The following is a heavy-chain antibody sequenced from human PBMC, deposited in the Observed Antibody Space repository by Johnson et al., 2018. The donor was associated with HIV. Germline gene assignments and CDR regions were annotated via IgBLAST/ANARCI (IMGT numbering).Heavy chain of an antibody. CDR3: ARDYPYDRSPWGAFDI. CDR2: IWYDGSSK. J-gene: IGHJ3*02. V-gene: IGHV3-30*19. CDR1: GFTFSSYG. Sequence: QMQLVESGGDLVQPGGSLGLSCAASGFTFSSYGMHWVRQAPGKGLEWVAVIWYDGSSKYYADSVKGRFTISRDNSKNTLYLQMNSLRAEDTAVYFCARDYPYDRSPWGAFDIWGQGTMVTVSS. D-gene: IGHD3-22*01.